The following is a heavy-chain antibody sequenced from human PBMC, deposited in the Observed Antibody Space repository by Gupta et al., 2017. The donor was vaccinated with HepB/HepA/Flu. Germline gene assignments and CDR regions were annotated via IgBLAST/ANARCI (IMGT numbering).Heavy chain of an antibody. V-gene: IGHV3-11*01. CDR2: ISSSGSTI. CDR1: GFTFSDYY. CDR3: ARGDYDSSGYYYGGY. Sequence: QVQLLESGGDLVKPGVSLILSCAASGFTFSDYYMSSIRQAPGKGLEWVSYISSSGSTIYYADTVKGRFTISRDNAKDSLYLQINRLRAEDTAVYYCARGDYDSSGYYYGGYWGQGTMVTVSS. D-gene: IGHD3-22*01. J-gene: IGHJ4*02.